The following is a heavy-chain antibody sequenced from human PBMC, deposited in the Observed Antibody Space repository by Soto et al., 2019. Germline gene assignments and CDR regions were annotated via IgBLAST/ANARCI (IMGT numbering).Heavy chain of an antibody. V-gene: IGHV3-23*01. CDR1: GFTFSSYA. CDR3: AKDDQDGYNFFDY. CDR2: ISGSGGST. J-gene: IGHJ4*02. D-gene: IGHD5-12*01. Sequence: GGSLRLSCAASGFTFSSYAMSWVRQSPGKGLEWVSAISGSGGSTYYADSVKGRFTISRDNSKNTLYLQMNSLRAEDTAVYYCAKDDQDGYNFFDYWGQGTLVTVSS.